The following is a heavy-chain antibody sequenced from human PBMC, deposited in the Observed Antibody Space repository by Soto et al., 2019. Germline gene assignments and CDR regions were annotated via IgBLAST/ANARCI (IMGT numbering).Heavy chain of an antibody. J-gene: IGHJ4*02. V-gene: IGHV5-51*01. D-gene: IGHD3-22*01. CDR1: GYSFTSYW. Sequence: PGESLKISCKGSGYSFTSYWIGWVRQMPGKGLEWMGIIYPGDSDTRYSPSFQGQVTISADKSISTAYLQWSSLKASDTAMYYCARQISSEYYDSSGYFVDYWGQGTLVTVSS. CDR3: ARQISSEYYDSSGYFVDY. CDR2: IYPGDSDT.